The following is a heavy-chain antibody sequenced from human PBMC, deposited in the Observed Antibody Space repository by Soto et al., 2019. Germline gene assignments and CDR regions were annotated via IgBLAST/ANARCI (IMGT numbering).Heavy chain of an antibody. J-gene: IGHJ3*02. Sequence: SETLSLTCTVSGGSISSYYWSWIRQPPGKGLEWIGYIYYSGSTNYNPSLKSRVTISVDTSKNQFSLKLSSVTAADTAVYYCARGIGLYGAFDIWGQGTMVTVPS. CDR3: ARGIGLYGAFDI. V-gene: IGHV4-59*01. CDR1: GGSISSYY. CDR2: IYYSGST. D-gene: IGHD2-15*01.